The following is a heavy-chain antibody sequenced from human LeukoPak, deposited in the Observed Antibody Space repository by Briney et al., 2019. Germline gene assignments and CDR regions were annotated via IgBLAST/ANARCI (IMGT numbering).Heavy chain of an antibody. V-gene: IGHV4-39*01. CDR1: GVSISSSSYY. J-gene: IGHJ4*02. Sequence: KSSETLSLTCTVSGVSISSSSYYWGWIRQPPGKGLEWIGTIYYSGSTYYSPSLESRVTISIDTSKNQFSLRLNSVTAADTAVYYCARVLPQWLARYYFDCWGQGTLVTVSS. CDR2: IYYSGST. CDR3: ARVLPQWLARYYFDC. D-gene: IGHD6-19*01.